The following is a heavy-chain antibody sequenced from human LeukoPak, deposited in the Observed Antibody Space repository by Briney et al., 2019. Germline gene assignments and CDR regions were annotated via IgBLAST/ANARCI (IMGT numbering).Heavy chain of an antibody. CDR3: ARDLVGYRNYYYYYYMDV. CDR2: IYTSGST. CDR1: GGSISSYY. Sequence: PSETLSLTCTVSGGSISSYYWSWIRQPAGKGLEWIGRIYTSGSTNYNPSLKSRVTMSVDTSKNQFSLKLSSVTAADTAVYYCARDLVGYRNYYYYYYMDVWGKGTTVTVSS. D-gene: IGHD2-15*01. J-gene: IGHJ6*03. V-gene: IGHV4-4*07.